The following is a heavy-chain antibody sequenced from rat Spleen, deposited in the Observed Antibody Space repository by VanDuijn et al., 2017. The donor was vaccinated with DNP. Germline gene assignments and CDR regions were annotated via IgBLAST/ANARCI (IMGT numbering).Heavy chain of an antibody. CDR3: ARQPTGMDY. J-gene: IGHJ2*01. D-gene: IGHD1-7*01. CDR2: VNSADST. Sequence: EVQLQESGPGLVESSQSLSLTCSVTGYSITRNFRWNWIRKFPGNKLEWMGYVNSADSTYYNPSLKRRISITRDTSKNQFFLQLNSVTTEDTATYYCARQPTGMDYWGQGVMVTVSS. CDR1: GYSITRNFR. V-gene: IGHV3-3*01.